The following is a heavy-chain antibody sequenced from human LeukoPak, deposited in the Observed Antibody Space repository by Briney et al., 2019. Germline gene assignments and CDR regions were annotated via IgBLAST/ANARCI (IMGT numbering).Heavy chain of an antibody. CDR1: GFTLSHFW. D-gene: IGHD2-15*01. CDR3: ARENGYCSGANCYSYFDS. Sequence: PGGSLRLSCAASGFTLSHFWMSWVRQAPGKGLEWVAYIKKTGSETYYMDSVEGRFTITRDNSRDSVFLHTYGLRAEDTAVYFCARENGYCSGANCYSYFDSWGQGTLVTVSS. CDR2: IKKTGSET. V-gene: IGHV3-7*01. J-gene: IGHJ4*02.